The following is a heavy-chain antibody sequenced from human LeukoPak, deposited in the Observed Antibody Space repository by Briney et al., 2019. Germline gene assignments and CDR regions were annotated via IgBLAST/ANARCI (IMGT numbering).Heavy chain of an antibody. CDR2: IYYSGST. D-gene: IGHD3-10*01. Sequence: ASETLSLTCTVSGGSISSSSYYWGWIRQPPGKGLEWIGSIYYSGSTYYNPSLKSRVTISVDTSKNQFSLKLSSVTAADTAVYYCARDQVFYYGSGGSDYWGQGTLVTVSS. V-gene: IGHV4-39*07. CDR3: ARDQVFYYGSGGSDY. J-gene: IGHJ4*02. CDR1: GGSISSSSYY.